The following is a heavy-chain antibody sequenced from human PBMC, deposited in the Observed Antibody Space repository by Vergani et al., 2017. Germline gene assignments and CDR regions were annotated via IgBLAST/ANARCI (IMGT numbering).Heavy chain of an antibody. V-gene: IGHV4-34*01. CDR2: IDHTGRP. J-gene: IGHJ6*03. D-gene: IGHD4-11*01. CDR1: GGSFTSYH. CDR3: ARVNTETNGHLYYYYYMDV. Sequence: QVQLQQWGGGLLKPSETLSLTCVVNGGSFTSYHWTWIRQSPGEGLEWVGDIDHTGRPDYNPTLKSRLNMSVDKFRNQFSLTLNSVTATDTAIYFCARVNTETNGHLYYYYYMDVWGQGTAVTVS.